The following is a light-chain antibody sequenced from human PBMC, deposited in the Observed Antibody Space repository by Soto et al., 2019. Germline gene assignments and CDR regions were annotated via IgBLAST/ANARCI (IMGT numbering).Light chain of an antibody. J-gene: IGKJ4*01. V-gene: IGKV3-15*01. CDR3: QQYKNWPPLT. CDR1: QSVSYN. Sequence: EIVMTQSPATLSVSPGERATLSCRASQSVSYNLAWYQQKPGQGPRLLIYGAFTRATGIPARFSGSGSGTEFTLTISSLQSGDFGVYYCQQYKNWPPLTFGGGTKVEIK. CDR2: GAF.